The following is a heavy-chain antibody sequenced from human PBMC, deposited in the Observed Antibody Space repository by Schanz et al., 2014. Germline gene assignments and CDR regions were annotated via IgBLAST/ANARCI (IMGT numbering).Heavy chain of an antibody. CDR3: ARGREVVAKIFDV. CDR2: INSRSNFI. Sequence: VFLAESGGGVVQPGRSLRLSCAASGFTFSQYGMHWVRQTPKGLEWVSSINSRSNFIYYADSVKGRFTISRDNAKNSLYLQMNSLRAEDTGVYYCARGREVVAKIFDVWGQGTMVNVSS. D-gene: IGHD3-22*01. CDR1: GFTFSQYG. V-gene: IGHV3-21*01. J-gene: IGHJ3*01.